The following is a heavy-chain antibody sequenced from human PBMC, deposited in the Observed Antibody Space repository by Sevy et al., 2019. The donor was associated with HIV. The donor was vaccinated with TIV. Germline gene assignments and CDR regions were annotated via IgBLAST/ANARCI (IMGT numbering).Heavy chain of an antibody. D-gene: IGHD2-2*01. J-gene: IGHJ6*02. Sequence: SVKVSCKASGGTFSKYAITWVRQAPGQGLEWMGGIIPIFGTANYAQKFQGRVTITADESTSTAYMELSSLRSEDTAVYYCARDRGFSSTSEYGMDVWGQWTTVTVSS. V-gene: IGHV1-69*01. CDR2: IIPIFGTA. CDR1: GGTFSKYA. CDR3: ARDRGFSSTSEYGMDV.